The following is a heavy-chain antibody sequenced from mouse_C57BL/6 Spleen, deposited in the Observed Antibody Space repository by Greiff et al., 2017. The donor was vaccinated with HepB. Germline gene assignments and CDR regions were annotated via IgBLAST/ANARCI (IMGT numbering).Heavy chain of an antibody. Sequence: QVQLQQPGAELVKPGASVKMSCKASGYTFTSYWITWVKQRPGQGLEWIGDIYPGSGSTNYNEKFKSKATLTVDTSASTAYMQLSSLTSEDSAVYYCARKEMVTGGFAYWGQGTLVTVSA. CDR1: GYTFTSYW. J-gene: IGHJ3*01. CDR2: IYPGSGST. D-gene: IGHD2-2*01. V-gene: IGHV1-55*01. CDR3: ARKEMVTGGFAY.